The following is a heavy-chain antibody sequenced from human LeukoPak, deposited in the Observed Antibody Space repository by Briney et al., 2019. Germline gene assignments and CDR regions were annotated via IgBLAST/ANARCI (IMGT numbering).Heavy chain of an antibody. CDR2: IYYSGST. CDR1: GGSISSYY. Sequence: PSETLSLTCTVSGGSISSYYWSWIRQPPGKGLEWIGYIYYSGSTNYNPSLKSRVTISVGTSKNQFSLKLSSVTAADTAVYYCARYDSSGSLDYWGQGTLVTVSS. V-gene: IGHV4-59*08. D-gene: IGHD3-22*01. J-gene: IGHJ4*02. CDR3: ARYDSSGSLDY.